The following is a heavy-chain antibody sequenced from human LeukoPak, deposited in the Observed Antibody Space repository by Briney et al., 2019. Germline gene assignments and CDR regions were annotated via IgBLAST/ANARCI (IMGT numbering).Heavy chain of an antibody. Sequence: RTGGSLRLSCAASGFTFSSYSMNWVRQAPGKGLEWVPSISSSSSYIYYADSVKGRFTISRDNAKNSLYLQMNSLRAEDTAVYYCARGGGFGELLGHYYYYGMDVWGQGTTVTVSS. V-gene: IGHV3-21*01. CDR1: GFTFSSYS. CDR2: ISSSSSYI. D-gene: IGHD3-10*01. J-gene: IGHJ6*02. CDR3: ARGGGFGELLGHYYYYGMDV.